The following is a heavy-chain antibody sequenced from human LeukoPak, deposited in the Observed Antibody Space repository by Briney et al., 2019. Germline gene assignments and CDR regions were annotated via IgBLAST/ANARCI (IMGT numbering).Heavy chain of an antibody. V-gene: IGHV3-30*02. J-gene: IGHJ4*02. CDR1: GFTFNNYG. Sequence: PGGSLRLSCAASGFTFNNYGMHWVRQAPGKGLEWVTFIRYDGSIKYYTDSVKGRFTISRDNSKNTLYLQMNSLRAEDTAVYYCAKSRGIAVAGTFLGCDYWGQGTLVTVSS. D-gene: IGHD6-19*01. CDR2: IRYDGSIK. CDR3: AKSRGIAVAGTFLGCDY.